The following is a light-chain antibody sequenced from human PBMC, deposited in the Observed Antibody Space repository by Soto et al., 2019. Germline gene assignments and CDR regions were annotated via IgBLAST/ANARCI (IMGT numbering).Light chain of an antibody. CDR2: EVT. V-gene: IGLV2-14*01. J-gene: IGLJ1*01. CDR1: SSDVGNYNY. Sequence: QSVLTQPASVSGSPGQSITISCTGASSDVGNYNYVSWFQQHPGKAPKLLIYEVTTRPSGVSNRFSGSKSGDTASLTISGLQAEDEADYFCSSYTSTSTLFVCGTGTKVTVL. CDR3: SSYTSTSTLFV.